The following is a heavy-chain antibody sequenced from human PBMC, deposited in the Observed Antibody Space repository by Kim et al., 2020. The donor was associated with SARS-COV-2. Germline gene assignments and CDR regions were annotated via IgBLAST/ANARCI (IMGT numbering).Heavy chain of an antibody. J-gene: IGHJ4*02. D-gene: IGHD1-26*01. Sequence: YAYSVKGRLNISRENSKNTRYLQMNSLRAEDTAVYDCAKECGAASPFDYWGQGTLVTVSS. CDR3: AKECGAASPFDY. V-gene: IGHV3-30*02.